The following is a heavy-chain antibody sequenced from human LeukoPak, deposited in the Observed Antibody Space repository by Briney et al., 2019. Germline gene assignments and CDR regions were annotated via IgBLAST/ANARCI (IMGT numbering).Heavy chain of an antibody. Sequence: QPGGSLRLSCTVSGFTVSSNSMSWVRQAPGKGLEWVSFIYSGGNTHYSDSVKGRFTISRDNAKHSLYQQMNSLRAEDTAVYYCARSSRDGYNLIDYMDVWGKGTTVTVSS. V-gene: IGHV3-53*01. D-gene: IGHD5-24*01. J-gene: IGHJ6*03. CDR3: ARSSRDGYNLIDYMDV. CDR1: GFTVSSNS. CDR2: IYSGGNT.